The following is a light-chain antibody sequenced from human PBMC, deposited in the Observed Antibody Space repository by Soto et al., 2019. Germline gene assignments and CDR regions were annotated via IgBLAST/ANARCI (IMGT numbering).Light chain of an antibody. J-gene: IGLJ1*01. CDR2: EVN. CDR3: SSYAGCNRYL. CDR1: PSDVGGYIS. V-gene: IGLV2-8*01. Sequence: QSALTQPPSASGSPGQSVTISCTGTPSDVGGYISVSWYQQHPGKAPKLIIYEVNKRPSGVPDRFYAYKSCVTAFLIVCGLKAEDEADYYCSSYAGCNRYLFGTGTKLTVL.